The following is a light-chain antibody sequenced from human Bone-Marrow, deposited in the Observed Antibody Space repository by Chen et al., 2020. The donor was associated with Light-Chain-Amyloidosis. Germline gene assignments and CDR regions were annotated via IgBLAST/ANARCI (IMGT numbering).Light chain of an antibody. CDR3: QVWDRSSDRPV. CDR2: DDS. J-gene: IGLJ3*02. CDR1: NIGSTS. V-gene: IGLV3-21*02. Sequence: SYVLTQPSSVSVAPGQTARITCGGNNIGSTSVHWYQQTPGQAPLLVVYDDSDRPSGIPERLSGSTSGNTATLTIRRVEAGDEADYYCQVWDRSSDRPVFGGGTKLTVL.